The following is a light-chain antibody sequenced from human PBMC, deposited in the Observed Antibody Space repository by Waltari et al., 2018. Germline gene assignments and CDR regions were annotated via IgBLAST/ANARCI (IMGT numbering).Light chain of an antibody. Sequence: DIHLTQSPSTLSASVGDRFTITCPASQSISSWLAWYQQKPGKAPKLLIYKASSLESGIPSRFSGSGSGTEFTLTISNLQPDDCATYYCQQYNSYWTFGQGTKVEIK. CDR1: QSISSW. CDR3: QQYNSYWT. V-gene: IGKV1-5*03. CDR2: KAS. J-gene: IGKJ1*01.